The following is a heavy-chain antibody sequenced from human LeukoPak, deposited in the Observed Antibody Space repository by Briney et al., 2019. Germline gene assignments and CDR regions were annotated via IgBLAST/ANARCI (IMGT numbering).Heavy chain of an antibody. CDR3: ATDGLVSGVSYYFDY. D-gene: IGHD3-10*01. V-gene: IGHV1-24*01. CDR2: FDPEDGET. Sequence: ASVKVSCKVSRYTLTELSMHWVRQAPGKGLEWMGGFDPEDGETIYAQKFQGRVTMTEDTSTETAYMELSGLRSEDTAMYYCATDGLVSGVSYYFDYWGQGTLVTISS. CDR1: RYTLTELS. J-gene: IGHJ4*02.